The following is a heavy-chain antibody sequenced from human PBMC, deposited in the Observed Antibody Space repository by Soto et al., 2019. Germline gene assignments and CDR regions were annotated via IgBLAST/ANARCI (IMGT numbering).Heavy chain of an antibody. CDR1: GFTFSSYA. J-gene: IGHJ6*02. CDR3: ARDAEYKRRPPGDFYYRFAV. CDR2: ISGSGGST. V-gene: IGHV3-23*01. Sequence: GGSLRLSCAASGFTFSSYAMSWVRQAPGKGLEWVSAISGSGGSTYYADSVKGRFTISRDNSKNTLYLQMNSLRAEDTAVFYCARDAEYKRRPPGDFYYRFAVWGQGTTVTVSS. D-gene: IGHD6-6*01.